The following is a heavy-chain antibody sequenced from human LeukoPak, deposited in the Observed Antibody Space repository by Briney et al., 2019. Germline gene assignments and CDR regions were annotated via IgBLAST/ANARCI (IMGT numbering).Heavy chain of an antibody. D-gene: IGHD3-22*01. V-gene: IGHV1-18*01. Sequence: ASVKVSCKASGYTFTSYGISWVRQAPGQGLEWMGWISAYNGNTNYAQKLQGRVTMTTDTSTSTAYMELRSLRSDDTAVYYCARAADDDSGYYYYFDYWGQGTLVTVSS. J-gene: IGHJ4*02. CDR3: ARAADDDSGYYYYFDY. CDR1: GYTFTSYG. CDR2: ISAYNGNT.